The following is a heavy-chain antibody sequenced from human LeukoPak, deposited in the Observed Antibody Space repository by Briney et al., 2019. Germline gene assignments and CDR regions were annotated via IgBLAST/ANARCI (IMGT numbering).Heavy chain of an antibody. Sequence: ASVKVSCKASGYTFTGYYMHWVRQAPGQGLEWMGWINPNSGGTNYAQKFQGRVTMTRDTSISTAYMELSSLRSEDTAVYYCARMGSNSDLLYSWFDPWGQGTLVTVSS. CDR3: ARMGSNSDLLYSWFDP. CDR2: INPNSGGT. D-gene: IGHD1-26*01. J-gene: IGHJ5*02. CDR1: GYTFTGYY. V-gene: IGHV1-2*02.